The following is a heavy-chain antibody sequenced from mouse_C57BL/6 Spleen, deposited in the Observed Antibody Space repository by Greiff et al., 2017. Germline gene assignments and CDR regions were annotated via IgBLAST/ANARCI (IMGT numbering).Heavy chain of an antibody. Sequence: QVQLQQSGPGLVQPSQSLSITCTVSGFSLTSYGVHWVRQSPGKGLEWLGVIWSGGSTDYNAAFISRLSISKDNSKSQVFFKMNSLQADDTAIYYCARNPLYYGSSYDLDYWGQGTTLTVSS. CDR1: GFSLTSYG. CDR2: IWSGGST. V-gene: IGHV2-2*01. CDR3: ARNPLYYGSSYDLDY. D-gene: IGHD1-1*01. J-gene: IGHJ2*01.